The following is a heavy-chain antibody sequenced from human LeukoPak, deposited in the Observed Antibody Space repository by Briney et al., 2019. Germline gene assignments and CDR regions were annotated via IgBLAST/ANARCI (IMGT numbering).Heavy chain of an antibody. CDR3: AELGITMIGGV. CDR2: INVDGSRT. V-gene: IGHV3-74*03. J-gene: IGHJ6*04. Sequence: GGSLRLSCAASGFTFGNYWMHWVRQAPGKGLVWVSYINVDGSRTSYAGSVKGRFTISRGNAKNTLYLQMNSLRAEDTAVYYCAELGITMIGGVWGKGTTVTISS. D-gene: IGHD3-10*02. CDR1: GFTFGNYW.